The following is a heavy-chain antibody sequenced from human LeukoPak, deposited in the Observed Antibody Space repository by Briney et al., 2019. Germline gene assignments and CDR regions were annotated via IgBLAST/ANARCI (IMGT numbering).Heavy chain of an antibody. CDR3: ARSFIAAAVLGDYFDY. J-gene: IGHJ4*02. CDR2: INPNSGGT. CDR1: GYTFTGYY. Sequence: VASVKVSCKASGYTFTGYYMHWVRQAPGQGLECMGWINPNSGGTNYAQKFQGRVTMTRDTSISTAYMELSRLRSDDTAVYYCARSFIAAAVLGDYFDYWGQGTLVTVSS. D-gene: IGHD6-13*01. V-gene: IGHV1-2*02.